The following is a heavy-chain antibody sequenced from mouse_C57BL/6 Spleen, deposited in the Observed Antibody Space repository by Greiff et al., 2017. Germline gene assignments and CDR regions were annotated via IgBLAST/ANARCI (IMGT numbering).Heavy chain of an antibody. V-gene: IGHV1-61*01. Sequence: QVQLQQPGAELVRPGSSVKLSCKASGYTFTSYWMDWVKQRPGQGLEWIGNIYPSDSETHYNQKFKDKATLTVDKSSSTAYMQISSLTSEDSAVYYCARGGQLSLDYWGQGTTLTVSS. CDR1: GYTFTSYW. J-gene: IGHJ2*01. CDR2: IYPSDSET. D-gene: IGHD3-2*02. CDR3: ARGGQLSLDY.